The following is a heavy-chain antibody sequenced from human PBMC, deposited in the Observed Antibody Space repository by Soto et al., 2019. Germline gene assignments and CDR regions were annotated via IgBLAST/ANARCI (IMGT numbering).Heavy chain of an antibody. V-gene: IGHV1-46*01. CDR2: INPSGGST. CDR1: GYAFSSYY. CDR3: ARDIAPSTPYYYDSSGFPSPGAFDI. D-gene: IGHD3-22*01. Sequence: VNGSCKTAGYAFSSYYMHWGLQATGQGLEWMGIINPSGGSTSYAQKFQGRVTMTRDTSTSTVYMELSSLRSEDTAVYYCARDIAPSTPYYYDSSGFPSPGAFDIWGQGTMVTVSS. J-gene: IGHJ3*02.